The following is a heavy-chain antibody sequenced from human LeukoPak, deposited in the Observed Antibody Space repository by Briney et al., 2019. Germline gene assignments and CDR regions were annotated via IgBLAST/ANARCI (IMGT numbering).Heavy chain of an antibody. V-gene: IGHV1-2*02. CDR1: VYTFTGYY. D-gene: IGHD5-18*01. J-gene: IGHJ4*02. CDR2: INPNSGGT. Sequence: GASVKVSCKASVYTFTGYYMHWVRQAPGQGLEWMGWINPNSGGTNYAQKFQGRVTMTRDTSISTAYMELSRLRSDDTAVYYCARGSLQLWHGGLVDYWGQGTLVTVSS. CDR3: ARGSLQLWHGGLVDY.